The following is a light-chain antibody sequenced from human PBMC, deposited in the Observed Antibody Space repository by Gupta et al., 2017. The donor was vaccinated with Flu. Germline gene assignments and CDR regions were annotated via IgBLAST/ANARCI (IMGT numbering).Light chain of an antibody. V-gene: IGKV2-28*01. J-gene: IGKJ2*03. CDR1: QSLLHTNGYNY. CDR3: MQALQTPPYS. Sequence: IVMTESPLSLPVTPGEPASISCRSNQSLLHTNGYNYLGWYVQKPGQSPQLLIYLASNRASGVPDRFSGSGSGTDFTLKISRVEAEDVGVYYCMQALQTPPYSFGQGTKLEIK. CDR2: LAS.